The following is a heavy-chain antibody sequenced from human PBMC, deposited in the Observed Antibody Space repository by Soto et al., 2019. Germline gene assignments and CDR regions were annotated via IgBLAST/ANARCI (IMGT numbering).Heavy chain of an antibody. D-gene: IGHD6-13*01. CDR1: GFTFSSYA. CDR2: ISYDGSNK. Sequence: GGSLRLSCAASGFTFSSYAMHWVRQAPGKGLEWVAVISYDGSNKYYADSVKGRFTISRDNSKNTLYLQMNSLRAEDTAVYYCARDQYSSSWYCDYWGQGTLVTDSS. J-gene: IGHJ4*02. CDR3: ARDQYSSSWYCDY. V-gene: IGHV3-30-3*01.